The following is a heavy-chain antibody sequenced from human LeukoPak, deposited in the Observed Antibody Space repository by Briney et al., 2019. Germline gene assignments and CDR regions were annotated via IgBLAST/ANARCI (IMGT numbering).Heavy chain of an antibody. CDR2: INPNSGGT. D-gene: IGHD3-22*01. J-gene: IGHJ3*02. Sequence: GASVKVSCXASGYTFTSYGISWVRQAPGQGLEWMGRINPNSGGTTYAQKFQGRVTMTRDTSIGTAYMELSSLRSDDTAVYYCARPYYESSGLYVDAFDIWGQGTMVTVPS. CDR3: ARPYYESSGLYVDAFDI. V-gene: IGHV1-2*06. CDR1: GYTFTSYG.